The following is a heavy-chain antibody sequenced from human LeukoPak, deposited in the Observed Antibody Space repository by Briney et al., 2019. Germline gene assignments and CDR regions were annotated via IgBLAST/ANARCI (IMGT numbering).Heavy chain of an antibody. CDR3: ARERLAVAGTDNWFDP. V-gene: IGHV1-69*05. CDR2: IIPIFGTA. CDR1: GGTFSSYA. Sequence: ASVKVSCKASGGTFSSYAISWVRQAPGQGLEWMGGIIPIFGTANYAQKFQGRVTITTDESTSTAYMELSSLRSEDTAVYYCARERLAVAGTDNWFDPWGQGTLVTVSS. D-gene: IGHD6-19*01. J-gene: IGHJ5*02.